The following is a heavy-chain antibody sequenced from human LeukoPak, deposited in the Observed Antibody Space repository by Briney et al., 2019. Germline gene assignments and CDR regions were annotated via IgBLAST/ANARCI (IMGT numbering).Heavy chain of an antibody. Sequence: PGGTLRLSCAASGFTFSSYSMNWVRQAPGKGLEWVSAISGSGGSTYYADSVKGRFTISRDNSKNTLYLQMNSLRAEDTAVYYCAKTKPIWFGELFLDYWGQGTLVTVSS. D-gene: IGHD3-10*01. J-gene: IGHJ4*02. V-gene: IGHV3-23*01. CDR2: ISGSGGST. CDR3: AKTKPIWFGELFLDY. CDR1: GFTFSSYS.